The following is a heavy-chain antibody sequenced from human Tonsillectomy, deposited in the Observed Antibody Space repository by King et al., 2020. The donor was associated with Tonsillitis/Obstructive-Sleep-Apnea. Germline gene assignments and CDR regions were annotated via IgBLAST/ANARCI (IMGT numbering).Heavy chain of an antibody. V-gene: IGHV3-23*01. CDR1: GFTFSSYA. D-gene: IGHD6-19*01. CDR2: ISGSGGST. J-gene: IGHJ4*02. CDR3: AKLESTVPVAGTVDSYFDY. Sequence: VQLLESGGDLVQPGGSRRLSGAASGFTFSSYAMNWVRQAPGKGPEWVSGISGSGGSTYYADSVKGRFTISRDNSKNTVYLQMNSLRAEDTAIYSCAKLESTVPVAGTVDSYFDYWGQGTLVTVSS.